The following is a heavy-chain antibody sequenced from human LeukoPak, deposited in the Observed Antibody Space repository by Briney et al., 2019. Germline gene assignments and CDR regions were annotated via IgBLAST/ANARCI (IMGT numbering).Heavy chain of an antibody. Sequence: PGGSLRLSCAASGFTFSDHYMDWVRQAPGKGLEWVRLSRDKAHSYSTEYAPSVSGRFTISRDDTKNLLHLQLNSLETEDTAIYYCARAPPIGATYSFDLWGQGTLVSVSA. CDR3: ARAPPIGATYSFDL. J-gene: IGHJ4*02. D-gene: IGHD4/OR15-4a*01. V-gene: IGHV3-72*01. CDR2: SRDKAHSYST. CDR1: GFTFSDHY.